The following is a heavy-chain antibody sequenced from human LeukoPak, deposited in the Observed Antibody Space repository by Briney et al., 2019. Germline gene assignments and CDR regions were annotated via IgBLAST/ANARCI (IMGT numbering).Heavy chain of an antibody. V-gene: IGHV1-69*06. J-gene: IGHJ6*04. CDR2: IIPIFGTA. Sequence: ASVKVSCKASGGTFSSYAISWVRQAPGQGLEWMGGIIPIFGTANYAQKFQGRVTITADKSTSTAYMELSSLRSEDTAVYYCARAPENYCSGGSCYPFNVWGKGTTVTVSS. D-gene: IGHD2-15*01. CDR3: ARAPENYCSGGSCYPFNV. CDR1: GGTFSSYA.